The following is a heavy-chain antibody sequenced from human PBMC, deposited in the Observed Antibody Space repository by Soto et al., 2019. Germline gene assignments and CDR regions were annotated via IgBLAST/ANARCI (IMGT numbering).Heavy chain of an antibody. D-gene: IGHD5-12*01. CDR1: GYSFTSYW. CDR2: TYPGDSDT. J-gene: IGHJ6*02. CDR3: ARHSSVATIFNYYYYYGMDV. V-gene: IGHV5-51*01. Sequence: GESLKISCKGSGYSFTSYWIGWVRQMPGKGLEWMGITYPGDSDTRYSPSFQGQVTISADKSISTAYLQWSSLKASDTAMYYCARHSSVATIFNYYYYYGMDVWGQGTTVTVSS.